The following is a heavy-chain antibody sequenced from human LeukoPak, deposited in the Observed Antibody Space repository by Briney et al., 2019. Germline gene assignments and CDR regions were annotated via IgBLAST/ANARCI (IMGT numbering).Heavy chain of an antibody. Sequence: SETLSLTCAVYGGSFSGYYWSWIRQPPGKGLEWIGEINHSGSTNYNPSLKSRVTISVDTSKNQFSLKLNSVTAANTAVYYCAKSNGYGLIGIWGQGTMVTVSS. CDR3: AKSNGYGLIGI. D-gene: IGHD3-22*01. V-gene: IGHV4-34*01. CDR1: GGSFSGYY. CDR2: INHSGST. J-gene: IGHJ3*02.